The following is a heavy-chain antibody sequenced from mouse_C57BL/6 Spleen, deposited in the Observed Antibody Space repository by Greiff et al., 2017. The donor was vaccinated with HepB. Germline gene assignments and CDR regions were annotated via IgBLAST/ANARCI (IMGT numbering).Heavy chain of an antibody. V-gene: IGHV2-5*01. CDR1: GFSLTSYG. Sequence: VQLQESGPGLVQPSQSLSITCTVSGFSLTSYGVHWVRQSPGKGLEWLGVIWRGGSTDYNAAFMSRLSITKDNSKSQVFFKMNSLQADDTAIYYCAKRGSYDGYYYAMDYWGQGTSVTVSS. CDR2: IWRGGST. CDR3: AKRGSYDGYYYAMDY. J-gene: IGHJ4*01. D-gene: IGHD2-12*01.